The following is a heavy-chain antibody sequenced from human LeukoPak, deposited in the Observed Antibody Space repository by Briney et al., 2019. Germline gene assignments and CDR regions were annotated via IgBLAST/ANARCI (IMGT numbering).Heavy chain of an antibody. Sequence: TGGSLRLSCAASGFTFSNFGIHWVRQAPGKGLEWVAFIRYDASDKYYVDSVKGRFAISRDNSKNTLYLQMNSLRVEDTAVYYCARDHIAFSGRRYFDYWGQGTLVTVSS. CDR2: IRYDASDK. CDR3: ARDHIAFSGRRYFDY. V-gene: IGHV3-30*02. CDR1: GFTFSNFG. J-gene: IGHJ4*02. D-gene: IGHD2-15*01.